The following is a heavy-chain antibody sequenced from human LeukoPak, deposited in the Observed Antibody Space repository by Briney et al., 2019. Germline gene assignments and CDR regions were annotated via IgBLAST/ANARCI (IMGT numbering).Heavy chain of an antibody. CDR2: INPNSGGT. CDR3: ASIAVAGTIYFDY. D-gene: IGHD6-19*01. V-gene: IGHV1-2*02. CDR1: GYTFTVYY. Sequence: ASVKVSCTASGYTFTVYYMHWVRQAPGQGLEWMGWINPNSGGTNYAQKFQGRVTMTRDTSISTAYMELSRLRSDDTAVYYCASIAVAGTIYFDYWGQGTLVTVSS. J-gene: IGHJ4*02.